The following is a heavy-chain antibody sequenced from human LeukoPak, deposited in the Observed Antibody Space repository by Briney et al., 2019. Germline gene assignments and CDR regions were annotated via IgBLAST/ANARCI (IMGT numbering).Heavy chain of an antibody. CDR1: GGSISNNY. D-gene: IGHD4-17*01. V-gene: IGHV4-4*07. Sequence: SETPSLTCTVSGGSISNNYWTWIRQPAGKGLEWIGRIYASGSTDYNPSLKSRVTMSVDTSKNQFSLNLGSLTAADTAVYYCARFDGDYTDYWGQGTLVTVSS. J-gene: IGHJ4*02. CDR3: ARFDGDYTDY. CDR2: IYASGST.